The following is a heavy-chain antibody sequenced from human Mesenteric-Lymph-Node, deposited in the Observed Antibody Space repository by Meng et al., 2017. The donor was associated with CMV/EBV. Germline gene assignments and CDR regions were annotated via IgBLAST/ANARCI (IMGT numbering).Heavy chain of an antibody. Sequence: GESLKISCAASGFTFSDYGMLWVRQAPGKGLEWVANIKQDGSEKYYVDSVKGRFTISRDNAKNSLYLQMNSLRAEDTAVYYCARTYYFDYWGQGTLVTVSS. CDR2: IKQDGSEK. CDR3: ARTYYFDY. V-gene: IGHV3-7*01. J-gene: IGHJ4*02. CDR1: GFTFSDYG.